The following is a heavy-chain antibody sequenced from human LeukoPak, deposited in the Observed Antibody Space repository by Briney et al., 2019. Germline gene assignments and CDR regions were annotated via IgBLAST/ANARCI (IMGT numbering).Heavy chain of an antibody. V-gene: IGHV1-2*02. D-gene: IGHD5-24*01. CDR3: ARDGLSESWLQLRLDY. J-gene: IGHJ4*02. CDR2: INPNSGGT. CDR1: GYTFTGYY. Sequence: ASVKVSCKASGYTFTGYYMHWVRQAPGQGLEWMGWINPNSGGTNYAQKFQGRVTMTRDTSISTAYMELSRLRSDDTAVYYCARDGLSESWLQLRLDYWGQGTLVTVSS.